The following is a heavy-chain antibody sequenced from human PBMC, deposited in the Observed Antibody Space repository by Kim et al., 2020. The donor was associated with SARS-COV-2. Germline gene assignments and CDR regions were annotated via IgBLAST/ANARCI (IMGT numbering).Heavy chain of an antibody. D-gene: IGHD5-18*01. CDR3: SKGSNVGIQRGYFDY. CDR1: GFTFSSYG. CDR2: ISYDGNNK. J-gene: IGHJ4*01. Sequence: GGSLRLSCAASGFTFSSYGMHWVRQAPGKGLEWVAVISYDGNNKYYAYSVKVRFTISRDNSKNTRYLQMNSLRAEDTAVYYCSKGSNVGIQRGYFDYWG. V-gene: IGHV3-30*18.